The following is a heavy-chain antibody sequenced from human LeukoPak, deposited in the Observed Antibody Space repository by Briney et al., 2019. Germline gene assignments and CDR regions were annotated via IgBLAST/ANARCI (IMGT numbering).Heavy chain of an antibody. CDR2: ISYDGSNK. J-gene: IGHJ4*02. CDR3: AKEILSSMAFDY. V-gene: IGHV3-30*18. CDR1: GFTFSSYG. Sequence: GGSLRLSCAASGFTFSSYGMHWVRQAPGKGLEWVAVISYDGSNKYYAASVKRRFHISRDNSKITLYPQMDILRAEDMAVYYCAKEILSSMAFDYWGQGTLVTVSS. D-gene: IGHD2/OR15-2a*01.